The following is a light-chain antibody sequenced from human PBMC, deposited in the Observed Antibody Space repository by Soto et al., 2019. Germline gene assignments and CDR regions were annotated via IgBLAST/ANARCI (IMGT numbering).Light chain of an antibody. V-gene: IGKV3-20*01. CDR2: VAS. CDR3: HQYGNAPHT. J-gene: IGKJ1*01. CDR1: KIVSSKF. Sequence: DTVLTQSPGTLSLSPGERATLSCRASKIVSSKFLAWYQQKPGQAPRLLIYVASIRATGTPDRFSGSGSGTDFTLTISRLEPEDFALYYCHQYGNAPHTFGPGTKVEVK.